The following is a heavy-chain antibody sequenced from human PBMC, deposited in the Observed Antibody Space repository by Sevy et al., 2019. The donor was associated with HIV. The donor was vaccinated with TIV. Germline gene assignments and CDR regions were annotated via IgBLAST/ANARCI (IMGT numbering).Heavy chain of an antibody. D-gene: IGHD6-19*01. Sequence: GGSLRLSCAISGFTVNDKYIIWVRQAPGKGLEWVSVILSSGSTYYADSAKGGFTISRDNSKNTVDLQMNSVRAEDTAVYYCVSLFLSYRSGWSYFDYWGQGTLVTVSS. CDR1: GFTVNDKY. J-gene: IGHJ4*02. CDR2: ILSSGST. CDR3: VSLFLSYRSGWSYFDY. V-gene: IGHV3-66*02.